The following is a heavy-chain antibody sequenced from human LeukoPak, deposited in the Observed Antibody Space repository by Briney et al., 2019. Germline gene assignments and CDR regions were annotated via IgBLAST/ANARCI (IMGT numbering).Heavy chain of an antibody. Sequence: GGSLRLSCAASGFTFSSYAMSWVRQAPGKGLEWVSAISGSGGSTYYADSVKGRFTISRDNSKNTPYLQMNSLRAEDTAVYYCAKDDAARIAVAGTGFGYWGQGTLVTVSS. CDR2: ISGSGGST. J-gene: IGHJ4*02. CDR1: GFTFSSYA. V-gene: IGHV3-23*01. CDR3: AKDDAARIAVAGTGFGY. D-gene: IGHD6-19*01.